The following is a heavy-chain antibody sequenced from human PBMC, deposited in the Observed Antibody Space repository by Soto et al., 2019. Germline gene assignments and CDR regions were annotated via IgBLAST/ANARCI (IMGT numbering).Heavy chain of an antibody. CDR1: GFTFSSYS. V-gene: IGHV3-21*01. Sequence: EVQLMESGGGLVKPGGSLRLSCAASGFTFSSYSMNWVRQAPGKGLEWVSSISSSSSYIYYADSVKGRFTISRDNAKNSLYLQMNSLRAEDTAVYYCAREDTYYYDSSGYYYLDYFDYWGQGTLVTVSS. J-gene: IGHJ4*02. CDR2: ISSSSSYI. CDR3: AREDTYYYDSSGYYYLDYFDY. D-gene: IGHD3-22*01.